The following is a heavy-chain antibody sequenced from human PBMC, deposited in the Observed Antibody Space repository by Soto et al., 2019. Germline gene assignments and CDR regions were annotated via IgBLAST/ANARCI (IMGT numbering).Heavy chain of an antibody. Sequence: SETLSITCTVSGGSISSSSYYWGWIRQPPGKGLEWIGSIYYSGSTYYNPSLKSRVTISVDTSKNQFSLKLSSVTAADTAVYYCARKEAAARHFDYYYYYGMDVWGQGTTVTVSS. D-gene: IGHD6-6*01. J-gene: IGHJ6*01. CDR3: ARKEAAARHFDYYYYYGMDV. CDR2: IYYSGST. CDR1: GGSISSSSYY. V-gene: IGHV4-39*01.